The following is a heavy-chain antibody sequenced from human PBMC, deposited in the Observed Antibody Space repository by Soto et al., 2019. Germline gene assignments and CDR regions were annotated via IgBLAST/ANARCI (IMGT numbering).Heavy chain of an antibody. V-gene: IGHV4-31*03. D-gene: IGHD6-19*01. CDR3: ARAGLGIEVAGLFYNYGMDV. CDR1: GGSINSGGYY. J-gene: IGHJ6*02. Sequence: QVQLQESGPGLLKPSQTLSLTCTVSGGSINSGGYYWNWIRQHPGKGLEWIGFIYYSGTTYYNPSLKRRVTMSLDTSKSQFSLKLSSVAAAGTAVYYCARAGLGIEVAGLFYNYGMDVWGQGTTVTVSS. CDR2: IYYSGTT.